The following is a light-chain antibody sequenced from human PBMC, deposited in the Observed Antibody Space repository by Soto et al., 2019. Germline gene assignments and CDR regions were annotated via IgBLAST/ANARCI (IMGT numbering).Light chain of an antibody. CDR2: GAS. Sequence: EIVMTQSPATLSVSPGERATLSCRASQSVSSNLAWYQQKPGQAPRLLIYGASTRATGIPARFSGSGSGTEFTLTISSLQSEDFAVYYCQQYNNWLPITFGQGPRLEIK. CDR3: QQYNNWLPIT. V-gene: IGKV3-15*01. J-gene: IGKJ5*01. CDR1: QSVSSN.